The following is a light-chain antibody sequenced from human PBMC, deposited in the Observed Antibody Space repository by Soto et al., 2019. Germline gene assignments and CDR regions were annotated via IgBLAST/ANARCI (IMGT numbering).Light chain of an antibody. CDR3: SSCTSGATYV. Sequence: QSALTQPASVSGSPGQSITISCAGTSSDVGAYNYVSWYQNHPGKAPKLMIYDVNNRPSGDSNRFSGSKSGNTASLTISGLQAEDEADYYCSSCTSGATYVFGSGTKLTVL. J-gene: IGLJ1*01. CDR2: DVN. V-gene: IGLV2-14*03. CDR1: SSDVGAYNY.